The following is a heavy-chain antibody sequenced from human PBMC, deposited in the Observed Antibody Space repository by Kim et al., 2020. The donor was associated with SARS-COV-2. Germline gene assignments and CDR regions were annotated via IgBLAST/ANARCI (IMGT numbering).Heavy chain of an antibody. Sequence: SETLSLTCAVYGGSFSGYYWSWIRQPPGKGLEWIGEINHSGSTNYNPALKSRVTISVDTSKNQFSLMLSSVTAADTAVYYCARVNYDYVWGSYRPYNWFDPWGQGTLVTVSS. D-gene: IGHD3-16*02. CDR1: GGSFSGYY. CDR2: INHSGST. CDR3: ARVNYDYVWGSYRPYNWFDP. J-gene: IGHJ5*02. V-gene: IGHV4-34*01.